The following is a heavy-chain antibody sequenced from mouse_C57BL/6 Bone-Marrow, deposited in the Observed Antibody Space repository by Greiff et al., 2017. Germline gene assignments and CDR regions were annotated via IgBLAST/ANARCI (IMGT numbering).Heavy chain of an antibody. J-gene: IGHJ1*03. Sequence: EVQGVESGGGLVKPGGSLKLSCAASGFTFSSYAMSWVRQTPEKRLEWVATISDGGSYTYYPDNVKGRFTISRDNAKNNLYLQMSHLKSEDTAMXYCARDYSAGRVRKWYFDVWGKGTTGTVSS. CDR1: GFTFSSYA. V-gene: IGHV5-4*01. CDR2: ISDGGSYT. D-gene: IGHD1-1*01. CDR3: ARDYSAGRVRKWYFDV.